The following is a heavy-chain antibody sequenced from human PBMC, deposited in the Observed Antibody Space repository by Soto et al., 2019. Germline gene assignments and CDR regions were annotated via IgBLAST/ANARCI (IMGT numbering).Heavy chain of an antibody. J-gene: IGHJ6*02. CDR3: ARWGRLLSSRHYYYYYSMDV. D-gene: IGHD6-13*01. CDR2: INHSGST. Sequence: PSETLSLTCAVYGGSFSGYYRSWIRQPPGKGLEWIGEINHSGSTNYNPSLKSRVTISVDTSKNQFSLKLSSVTAADTAVYYCARWGRLLSSRHYYYYYSMDVWGQGTTVTVSS. V-gene: IGHV4-34*01. CDR1: GGSFSGYY.